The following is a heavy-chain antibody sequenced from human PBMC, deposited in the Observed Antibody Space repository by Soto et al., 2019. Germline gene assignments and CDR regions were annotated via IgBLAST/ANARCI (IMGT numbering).Heavy chain of an antibody. D-gene: IGHD4-17*01. CDR2: ITSSGDSI. Sequence: EVQLLESGGGLIHPGGSLRLSCVASGFRFSDHSMNWVRQAPGKGLEWVSYITSSGDSIYYADSVKGRFTVSRDNAKNSLFLQMTSLRDEDTSVYYCARLPKGIRVTSWGQGTLVTVSS. V-gene: IGHV3-48*02. CDR3: ARLPKGIRVTS. CDR1: GFRFSDHS. J-gene: IGHJ4*02.